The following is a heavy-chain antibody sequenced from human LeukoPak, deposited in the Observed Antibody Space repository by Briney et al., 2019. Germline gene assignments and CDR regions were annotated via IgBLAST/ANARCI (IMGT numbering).Heavy chain of an antibody. CDR3: ARHFSYGSGSYYTNWFDP. CDR2: IYPGDSDT. J-gene: IGHJ5*02. D-gene: IGHD3-10*01. Sequence: GESLKISCKGSGFIFTNYWIGWVRQMPGKGLEWMGIIYPGDSDTRYSPSFQGQVTISADKSISTAYLQWNSLKASDTAMYYCARHFSYGSGSYYTNWFDPWGQGTLVTVSS. CDR1: GFIFTNYW. V-gene: IGHV5-51*01.